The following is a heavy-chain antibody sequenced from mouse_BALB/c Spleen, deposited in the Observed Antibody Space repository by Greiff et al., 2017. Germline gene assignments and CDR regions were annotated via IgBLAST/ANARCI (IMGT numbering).Heavy chain of an antibody. CDR2: INSNGGST. CDR3: ARDKRLWSYYFDY. Sequence: EVKLMESGGGLVQPGGSLKLSCAASGFTFSSYGMSWVRQTPDKRLELVATINSNGGSTYYPDSVKGRFTISRDNAKNTLYLQMSSLKSEDTAMYYCARDKRLWSYYFDYWGQGTTLTVSS. CDR1: GFTFSSYG. D-gene: IGHD1-1*02. J-gene: IGHJ2*01. V-gene: IGHV5-6-3*01.